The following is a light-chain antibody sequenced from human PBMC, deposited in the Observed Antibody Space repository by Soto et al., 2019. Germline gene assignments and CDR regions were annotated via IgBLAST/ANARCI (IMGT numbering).Light chain of an antibody. Sequence: DIQMTQSPSSLSASVEDRVIITCRASQSISNHLNWYQQKPGKAPNLLMYGASYLKSGVPTRFSGSGSGTDFTLTISSLQPEDFAIYYCQQTYTTPEITFGQGTRLEI. J-gene: IGKJ5*01. CDR1: QSISNH. V-gene: IGKV1-39*01. CDR2: GAS. CDR3: QQTYTTPEIT.